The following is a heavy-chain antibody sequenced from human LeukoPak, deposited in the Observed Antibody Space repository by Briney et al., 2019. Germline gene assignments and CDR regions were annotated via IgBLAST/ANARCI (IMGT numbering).Heavy chain of an antibody. CDR2: LNPNSGGT. Sequence: ASVKVSXKASGYTFTDFYIHWVRQAPGQGLQWMGRLNPNSGGTENAQNFQGRVTMSRDTSISTAYMELIRLRADDMAVYYCARDDTVTTLPFDYWGQGTLVTVSS. J-gene: IGHJ4*02. CDR3: ARDDTVTTLPFDY. CDR1: GYTFTDFY. D-gene: IGHD4-17*01. V-gene: IGHV1-2*06.